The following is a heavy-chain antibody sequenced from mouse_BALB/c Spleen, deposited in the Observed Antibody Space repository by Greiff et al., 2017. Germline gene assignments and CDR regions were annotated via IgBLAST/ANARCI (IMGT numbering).Heavy chain of an antibody. D-gene: IGHD5-1-1*01. CDR2: ISSGGGNT. Sequence: EVQVVESGGGLVKPGGSLKLSCAASGFTFSSYTMSWVRQTPEKRLEWVATISSGGGNTYYPDSVKGRFTISRDSAKYNLYLQMSSLRSEATALSYCARSRYRKNYAMDYWGQGTSVTVSS. V-gene: IGHV5-9*03. CDR1: GFTFSSYT. J-gene: IGHJ4*01. CDR3: ARSRYRKNYAMDY.